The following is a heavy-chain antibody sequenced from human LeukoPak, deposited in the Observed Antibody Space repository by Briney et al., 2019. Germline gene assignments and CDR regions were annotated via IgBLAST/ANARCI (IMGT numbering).Heavy chain of an antibody. CDR3: AREDSGSYPDY. D-gene: IGHD1-26*01. CDR2: IYYSGST. J-gene: IGHJ4*02. Sequence: SETLSLTCTVSGGSISSYYWSWIRQPPGKGLEWIGYIYYSGSTNYNPSLKSRVTISVDTSKNQFSLKLSSVTAADTAVYYCAREDSGSYPDYWGQGTLVTVSS. V-gene: IGHV4-59*12. CDR1: GGSISSYY.